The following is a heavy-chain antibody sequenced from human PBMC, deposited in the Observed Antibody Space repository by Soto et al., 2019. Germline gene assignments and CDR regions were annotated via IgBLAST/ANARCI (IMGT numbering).Heavy chain of an antibody. CDR2: IYYSGST. CDR1: GGSISSFY. J-gene: IGHJ6*02. CDR3: ARLGYGNHGADYGMDV. V-gene: IGHV4-59*01. D-gene: IGHD4-4*01. Sequence: QVQLQESGPGLVKPSETLSLTCTVSGGSISSFYWSWIRQPPGKGLEWIGYIYYSGSTNYNPSLKSRVTISVDTPTNQFSLRLSSVTAADTAVYYSARLGYGNHGADYGMDVWGQGTTVTVSS.